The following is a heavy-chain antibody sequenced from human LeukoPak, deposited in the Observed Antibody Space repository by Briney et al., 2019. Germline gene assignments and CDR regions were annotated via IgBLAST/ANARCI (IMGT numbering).Heavy chain of an antibody. Sequence: PGGSLRLPCAASGITVSSNFMSWVRQAPGRGLESLSLLYSGGSQYHADSVKGRFTVSRDISKNTMYLQMNNLRVEDTAVYYCAREDRGTDVWGQGTLVTVSS. V-gene: IGHV3-66*01. CDR3: AREDRGTDV. D-gene: IGHD3-16*01. J-gene: IGHJ3*01. CDR1: GITVSSNF. CDR2: LYSGGSQ.